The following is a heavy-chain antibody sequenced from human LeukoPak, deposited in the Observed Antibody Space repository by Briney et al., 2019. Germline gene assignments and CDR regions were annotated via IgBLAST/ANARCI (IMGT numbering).Heavy chain of an antibody. Sequence: PSETLSLTCTVSGGSISSYYWSWIRQPPGEGLEWIGYIYYSGSTNYNPSLKSRVTISVDTSKNQFSLKLSSVTAADTAVYYCARINSSSFSFDYWGQGTLVTVSS. CDR1: GGSISSYY. CDR3: ARINSSSFSFDY. CDR2: IYYSGST. J-gene: IGHJ4*02. D-gene: IGHD6-6*01. V-gene: IGHV4-59*08.